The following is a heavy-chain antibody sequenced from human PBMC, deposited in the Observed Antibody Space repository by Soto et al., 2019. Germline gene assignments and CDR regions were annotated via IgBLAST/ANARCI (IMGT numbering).Heavy chain of an antibody. D-gene: IGHD3-3*01. Sequence: PSETLSLTCTVSGGSISSYYWSWIRQPPGKGLEWIGYIYYSGSTNYNPSLKSRVTISVDTSKNQFSLKLSSVTAADTAVYYCARHQYYDFWSGYYYFDYWGQGTLVTVSS. CDR3: ARHQYYDFWSGYYYFDY. J-gene: IGHJ4*02. CDR1: GGSISSYY. V-gene: IGHV4-59*08. CDR2: IYYSGST.